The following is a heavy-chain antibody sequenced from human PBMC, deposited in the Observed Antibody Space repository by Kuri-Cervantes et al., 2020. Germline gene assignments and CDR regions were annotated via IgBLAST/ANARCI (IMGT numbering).Heavy chain of an antibody. CDR1: GGSISSGGYS. J-gene: IGHJ4*02. D-gene: IGHD3-22*01. CDR3: AREGRYYDSSISYLFDY. CDR2: IYYSGST. V-gene: IGHV4-30-2*05. Sequence: LRLSCAVSGGSISSGGYSWGWIRQPPGKGLEWIGYIYYSGSTYYNPSLKSRVTISVDTSKNQFSLKLSSVTAADTAVYYCAREGRYYDSSISYLFDYWGQGTLVTVSS.